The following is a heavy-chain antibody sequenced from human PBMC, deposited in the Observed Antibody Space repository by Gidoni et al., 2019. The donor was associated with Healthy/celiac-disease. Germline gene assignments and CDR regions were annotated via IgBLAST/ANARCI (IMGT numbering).Heavy chain of an antibody. CDR3: ARAEFIVVVPAALDY. Sequence: QVQLVESGGGVVQPGRSLRLYCAASGFTFSSYGMHWVRQAPGKGLEWMAVICYDVSNKYYADSVKGRFTISSDNSKNTLYLQMSSLRAEDTAVYYCARAEFIVVVPAALDYWGQGTLVTVSS. J-gene: IGHJ4*02. CDR1: GFTFSSYG. V-gene: IGHV3-33*01. CDR2: ICYDVSNK. D-gene: IGHD2-2*01.